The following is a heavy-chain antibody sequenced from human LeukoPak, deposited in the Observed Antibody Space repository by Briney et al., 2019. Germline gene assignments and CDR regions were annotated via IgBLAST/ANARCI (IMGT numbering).Heavy chain of an antibody. J-gene: IGHJ4*02. V-gene: IGHV3-23*01. CDR1: GLTFSSFG. D-gene: IGHD3-10*01. CDR2: ISASGGST. Sequence: GGSLRLSCAASGLTFSSFGMSWVRQAPGKGLEWVSAISASGGSTYYADSVKGRFTISRDNSKNTLHLQMNSLRAEDTAVYYCAKNMIRGVIMSSSFDYWGQGTLVTVSS. CDR3: AKNMIRGVIMSSSFDY.